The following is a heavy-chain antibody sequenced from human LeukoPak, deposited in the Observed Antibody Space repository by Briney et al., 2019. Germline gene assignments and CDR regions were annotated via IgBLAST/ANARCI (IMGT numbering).Heavy chain of an antibody. CDR2: ISVHNGNT. CDR3: ARVRSGSYSGRRWFDP. J-gene: IGHJ5*02. CDR1: GYTFTSHS. Sequence: GASVKVSCKASGYTFTSHSISWVRQAPGQGPEWMGWISVHNGNTNFAQKLQGRVTMTTDTSTSTVYMELSSLRSEDTAVYYCARVRSGSYSGRRWFDPWGQGTLVTVSS. D-gene: IGHD1-26*01. V-gene: IGHV1-18*01.